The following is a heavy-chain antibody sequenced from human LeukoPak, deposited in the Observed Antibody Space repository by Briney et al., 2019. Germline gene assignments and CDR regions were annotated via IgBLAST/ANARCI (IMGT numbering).Heavy chain of an antibody. Sequence: ASVKVSCKASGGTFSSYAISWVRQAPGQGLEWMGGIIPIFGTANYAQKFQGRVTITADESTSTAYMELSSLRSGDTAVYYCARGRRSVVVPAAVYYYYGMDVWGQGTTVTVSS. J-gene: IGHJ6*02. CDR3: ARGRRSVVVPAAVYYYYGMDV. CDR1: GGTFSSYA. CDR2: IIPIFGTA. D-gene: IGHD2-2*01. V-gene: IGHV1-69*13.